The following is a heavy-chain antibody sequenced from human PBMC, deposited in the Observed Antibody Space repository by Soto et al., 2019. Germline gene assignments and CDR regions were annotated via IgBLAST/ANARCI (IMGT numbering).Heavy chain of an antibody. J-gene: IGHJ5*02. D-gene: IGHD2-15*01. CDR1: GFTFSSYS. V-gene: IGHV3-48*01. CDR3: ARDCPDSRLGYCSGGSQEFSFDP. CDR2: ISSSSSTI. Sequence: GGSLRLSCAASGFTFSSYSMNWVRQAPGKGLEWVSYISSSSSTIYYADSVKGRFTISRDNAKNSLYLQMNSLRAEDTAVYYCARDCPDSRLGYCSGGSQEFSFDPWGQGTLVTVSS.